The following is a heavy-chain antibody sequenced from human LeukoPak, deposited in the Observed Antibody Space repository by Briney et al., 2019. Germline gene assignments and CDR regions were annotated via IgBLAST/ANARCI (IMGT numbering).Heavy chain of an antibody. CDR2: IYSGGST. CDR3: ARYFYDSSGYPYYFDY. J-gene: IGHJ4*02. D-gene: IGHD3-22*01. V-gene: IGHV3-53*01. Sequence: QPGGPLRLSCVASGFTVSSNYMSWVRQAPGKGLEWVSVIYSGGSTYYADSVKGRFTISKDNSKNTLYLQMNSLRAEDTAVYYCARYFYDSSGYPYYFDYWGQGTLVTVSS. CDR1: GFTVSSNY.